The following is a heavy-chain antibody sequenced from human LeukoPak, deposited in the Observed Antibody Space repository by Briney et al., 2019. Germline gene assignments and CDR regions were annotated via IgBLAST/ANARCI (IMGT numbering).Heavy chain of an antibody. D-gene: IGHD1-7*01. Sequence: SVKVSCKASGGTFSIYAISWVRQAPGQGLEWMGGIIPIFGTANYAQKFQGRVTITTDESTSTAYMELSSLRSEDTAVYYCARALPVAPRSVYWNSEYYFDYWGQGTLVTVSS. V-gene: IGHV1-69*05. J-gene: IGHJ4*02. CDR2: IIPIFGTA. CDR1: GGTFSIYA. CDR3: ARALPVAPRSVYWNSEYYFDY.